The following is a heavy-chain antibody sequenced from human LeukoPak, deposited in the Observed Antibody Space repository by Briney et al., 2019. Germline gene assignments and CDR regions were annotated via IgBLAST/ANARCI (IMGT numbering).Heavy chain of an antibody. D-gene: IGHD3-9*01. V-gene: IGHV4-34*01. CDR1: GGSFSGYY. CDR3: ARDGAVDYY. CDR2: INHSGST. Sequence: SETLPLTCAVYGGSFSGYYWSWIRQPPGKGLEWIGEINHSGSTNYNPSLKSRVTISVDTSKNQFSLKLSSVTAADTAVYYCARDGAVDYYWGQGTLVTVSS. J-gene: IGHJ4*02.